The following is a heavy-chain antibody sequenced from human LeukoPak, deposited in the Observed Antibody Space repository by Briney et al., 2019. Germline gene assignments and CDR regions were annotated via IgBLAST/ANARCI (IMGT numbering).Heavy chain of an antibody. Sequence: SEPLSLTCSVCGDSISSYYWTWIRQPPGRGLEWIGYIYYTGTTNYNPSLKSRVTISADTSKNQFSPKLSSVTAADTAVYYCARVEQWLVPWFDPWGQGTLVTVSS. CDR3: ARVEQWLVPWFDP. D-gene: IGHD6-19*01. V-gene: IGHV4-59*01. CDR1: GDSISSYY. CDR2: IYYTGTT. J-gene: IGHJ5*02.